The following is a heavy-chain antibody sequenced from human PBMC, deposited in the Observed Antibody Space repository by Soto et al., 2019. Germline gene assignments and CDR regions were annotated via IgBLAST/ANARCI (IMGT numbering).Heavy chain of an antibody. CDR1: GDSISSHY. J-gene: IGHJ6*03. D-gene: IGHD3-3*01. Sequence: SETLSLTCSVSGDSISSHYWSWIRQPPGKGLEWIGYISYSGSTNYNPSLKSRVTISVDTSKNQFSLKLSSVTAADTAVYYCARAYYDFWSGSYYYYMDVWGKGTTVTVSS. V-gene: IGHV4-59*08. CDR2: ISYSGST. CDR3: ARAYYDFWSGSYYYYMDV.